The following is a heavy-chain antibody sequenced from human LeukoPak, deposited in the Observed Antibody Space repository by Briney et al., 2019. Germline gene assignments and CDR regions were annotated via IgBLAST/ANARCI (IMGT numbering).Heavy chain of an antibody. V-gene: IGHV4-59*08. CDR1: DGTISGYY. Sequence: PSETLALTCSTSDGTISGYYWSWVRQPPGKGLEWIAYIYYSGSTNYNPSLKRRVTMAVDTSKNQYSLKLRSGTAADTAVYFCARHRDYGRGWYGFDYGGQGILVTVS. J-gene: IGHJ4*02. CDR3: ARHRDYGRGWYGFDY. D-gene: IGHD6-19*01. CDR2: IYYSGST.